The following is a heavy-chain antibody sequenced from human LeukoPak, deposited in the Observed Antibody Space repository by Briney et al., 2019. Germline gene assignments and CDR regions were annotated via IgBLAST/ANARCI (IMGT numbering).Heavy chain of an antibody. Sequence: ASVRVSCKASGGTFSSYAISWVRQAPGQGLEWMGRIIPILGIANYAQKFQGRVTNTADKSTSTAYMELSSLRSEDTAVYYCARDLVYCGGGSCNSPAVFDYWGQGTLVTVSS. D-gene: IGHD2-15*01. CDR2: IIPILGIA. CDR3: ARDLVYCGGGSCNSPAVFDY. CDR1: GGTFSSYA. J-gene: IGHJ4*02. V-gene: IGHV1-69*04.